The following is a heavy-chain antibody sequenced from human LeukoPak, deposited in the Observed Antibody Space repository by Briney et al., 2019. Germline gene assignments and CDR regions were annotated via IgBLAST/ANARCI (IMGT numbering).Heavy chain of an antibody. Sequence: SEALSLTCTVSGYSISSGYYWGWIRQPPGKGLEWIGSIYHSGSTYYNPSLKSRVTISVDTSKNQSSLKLSSVTAADTAVYYCARDRRDGYNRVIDYWGQGTLVTVSS. J-gene: IGHJ4*02. V-gene: IGHV4-38-2*02. D-gene: IGHD5-24*01. CDR3: ARDRRDGYNRVIDY. CDR1: GYSISSGYY. CDR2: IYHSGST.